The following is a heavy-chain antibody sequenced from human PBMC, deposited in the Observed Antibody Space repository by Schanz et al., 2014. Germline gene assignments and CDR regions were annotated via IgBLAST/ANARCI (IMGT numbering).Heavy chain of an antibody. J-gene: IGHJ6*03. CDR2: IIPILGIA. Sequence: QVQLVQSGAEVKKPGSSVKVFCKASGGTFSSYTISWVRQAPGQGLEWMGRIIPILGIANYAQNFQGRVTITADKSTSTAYMELTSLRSEDTAVYYCAGTYCSSTSCYTGYYYMDVWGKGTTVTVSS. CDR1: GGTFSSYT. D-gene: IGHD2-2*02. V-gene: IGHV1-69*02. CDR3: AGTYCSSTSCYTGYYYMDV.